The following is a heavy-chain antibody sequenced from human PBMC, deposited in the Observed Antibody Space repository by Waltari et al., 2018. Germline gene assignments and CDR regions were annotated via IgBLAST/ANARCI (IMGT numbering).Heavy chain of an antibody. CDR1: GYTFTNFA. D-gene: IGHD1-26*01. CDR3: ARDRVVGATDWGY. Sequence: QVQLVQSGSELKKPGASVKIACTASGYTFTNFAVDGVRQAPGQGLEWMGWISTASGNPTYARDFTGRFVFSLDTSVSTAYLQITSLKAEDPALYFCARDRVVGATDWGYWGQGTLVTVST. CDR2: ISTASGNP. J-gene: IGHJ4*02. V-gene: IGHV7-4-1*02.